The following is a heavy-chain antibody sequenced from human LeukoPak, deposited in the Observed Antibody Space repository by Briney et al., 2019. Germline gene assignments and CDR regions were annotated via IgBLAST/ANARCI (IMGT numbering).Heavy chain of an antibody. CDR3: ALAVDGFDY. D-gene: IGHD6-13*01. J-gene: IGHJ4*02. V-gene: IGHV3-74*01. CDR1: GFTFSSYW. CDR2: INSDGNNP. Sequence: PGGSLRLSCAVPGFTFSSYWMHWVRQAPGKGLVWVSRINSDGNNPSYADSVRGRFTISRDTAKNTLYLQMNSLRAEDTAVYYCALAVDGFDYRGQGTLVTVSS.